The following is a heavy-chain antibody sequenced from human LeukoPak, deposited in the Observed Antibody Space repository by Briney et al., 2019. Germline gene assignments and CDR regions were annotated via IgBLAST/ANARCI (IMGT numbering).Heavy chain of an antibody. CDR1: GASISSGGYY. V-gene: IGHV4-61*08. CDR3: ARSPGDHFDY. J-gene: IGHJ4*02. Sequence: PSETLSLTCTVSGASISSGGYYWSWIRQPPGKGLEWIGYIYYSGSTNYNPSLKSRVTISVDTSKNQFSLKLSSVTAADTAVYYCARSPGDHFDYWGQGTLVTVSS. CDR2: IYYSGST. D-gene: IGHD2-21*02.